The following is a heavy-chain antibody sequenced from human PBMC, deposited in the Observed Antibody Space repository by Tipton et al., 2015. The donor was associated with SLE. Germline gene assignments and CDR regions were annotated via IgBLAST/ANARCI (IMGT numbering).Heavy chain of an antibody. CDR3: ARGYSSGWYVGY. CDR2: INAGNGNT. CDR1: GYTFTSYA. V-gene: IGHV1-3*01. J-gene: IGHJ4*02. Sequence: VQLVQSGAEVKKPGASVKVSCKASGYTFTSYAMHWVRQAPGQRLEWMGWINAGNGNTKYSQKFQGRVTITRDTSASTAYMELSSLRSEDTAVYYCARGYSSGWYVGYWGQGTLVTVSS. D-gene: IGHD6-19*01.